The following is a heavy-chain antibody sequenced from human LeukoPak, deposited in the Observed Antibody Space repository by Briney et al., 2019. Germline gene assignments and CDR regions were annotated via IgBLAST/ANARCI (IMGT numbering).Heavy chain of an antibody. Sequence: SGTLSLTCAVSGVSISSNLWWTWVRQPPGKGLEWIAEIHHSGSINYNPSLKSRVTISVDTSKNQFSLKLSSVTAADTAVYYCARGAAATYWGQGTLVTVSS. D-gene: IGHD6-13*01. J-gene: IGHJ4*02. CDR3: ARGAAATY. CDR2: IHHSGSI. V-gene: IGHV4-4*02. CDR1: GVSISSNLW.